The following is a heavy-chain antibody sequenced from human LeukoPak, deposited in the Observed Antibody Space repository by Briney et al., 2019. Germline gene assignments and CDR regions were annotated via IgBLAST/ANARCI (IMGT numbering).Heavy chain of an antibody. Sequence: SETLSLTCTVSGASISSGSHYWSWIRQPAGKGLEWIGRIYTSGSTNYNPSLKSRVTISVDTSKNQFSLKLSSVTAADTAVYYCARLRGYWGQGTLVTVSS. CDR2: IYTSGST. CDR3: ARLRGY. J-gene: IGHJ4*02. CDR1: GASISSGSHY. V-gene: IGHV4-61*02.